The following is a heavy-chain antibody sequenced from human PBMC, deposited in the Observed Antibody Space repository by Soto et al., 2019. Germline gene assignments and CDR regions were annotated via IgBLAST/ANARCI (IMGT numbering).Heavy chain of an antibody. J-gene: IGHJ6*03. D-gene: IGHD2-2*01. CDR2: INPANGDR. CDR1: GYTFTTYP. CDR3: ARVQFQYCSSTSCYLDYYYYMDV. V-gene: IGHV1-3*01. Sequence: GASVKVSCKASGYTFTTYPIHWVRQAPGQGLEWMGWINPANGDRDFLQKFQGRVTMTTDTSTSTAYMELRSLRSDDTAVYYCARVQFQYCSSTSCYLDYYYYMDVWGKGNTVPVSS.